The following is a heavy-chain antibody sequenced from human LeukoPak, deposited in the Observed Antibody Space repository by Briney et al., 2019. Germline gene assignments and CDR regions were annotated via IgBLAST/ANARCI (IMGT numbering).Heavy chain of an antibody. D-gene: IGHD3-10*01. J-gene: IGHJ4*02. V-gene: IGHV4-39*01. CDR3: ARRGGSGRSFDY. CDR1: GGPISSSSYY. CDR2: IYSSGST. Sequence: ASETLSLTCTVSGGPISSSSYYWGWIRQPPGKGLERIGSIYSSGSTYYNPSLKSRVTISVDTSKNQFSLNLSSVPASDTAVYYCARRGGSGRSFDYWGQGILVTVSS.